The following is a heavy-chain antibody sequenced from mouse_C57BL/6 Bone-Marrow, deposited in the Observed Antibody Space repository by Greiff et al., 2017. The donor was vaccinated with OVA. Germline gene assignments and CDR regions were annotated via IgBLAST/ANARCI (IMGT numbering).Heavy chain of an antibody. D-gene: IGHD1-2*01. CDR2: VYPRSGNT. J-gene: IGHJ1*03. CDR3: AREGYYGRFDV. CDR1: GYTFTRYG. V-gene: IGHV1-81*01. Sequence: QVQLQQSGAELARPGASVKLSCKASGYTFTRYGISWVKQRSGQGLEWIGEVYPRSGNTYYNEKFKGKATLTADKSSSTAYMELRSLTSEDSAVYFCAREGYYGRFDVWGTGTTVTVSS.